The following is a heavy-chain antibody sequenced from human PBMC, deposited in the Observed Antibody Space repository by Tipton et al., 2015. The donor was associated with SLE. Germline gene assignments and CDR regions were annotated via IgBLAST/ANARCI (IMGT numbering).Heavy chain of an antibody. J-gene: IGHJ4*02. Sequence: LRLSCTVSGGSISNYYWSWIRQPPGKGLEWIGYIYYSGSTNYNPPLRSRVTISVDTSKNQFSLKLRSVTAADTAVYYCARDRPLDYWGQGTLVTVSS. V-gene: IGHV4-59*12. CDR1: GGSISNYY. CDR2: IYYSGST. CDR3: ARDRPLDY.